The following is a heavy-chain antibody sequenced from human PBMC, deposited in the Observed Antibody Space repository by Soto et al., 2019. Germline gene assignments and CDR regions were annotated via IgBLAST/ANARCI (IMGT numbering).Heavy chain of an antibody. D-gene: IGHD6-13*01. CDR3: ARLAAAGARFDP. CDR2: IDPNSGGT. V-gene: IGHV1-2*02. CDR1: GYTFTGYY. Sequence: QVQLVQSGAEVKKPGASVKVSCKASGYTFTGYYMHWVRQAPGQGLQWMGWIDPNSGGTNYAQKFQGRVTMTRDTSISTAYMELSRLGSDDTAVYYCARLAAAGARFDPWGQGTLVTVSS. J-gene: IGHJ5*02.